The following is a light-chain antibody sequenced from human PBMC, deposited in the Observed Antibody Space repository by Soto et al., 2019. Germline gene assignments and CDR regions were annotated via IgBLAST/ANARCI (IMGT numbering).Light chain of an antibody. V-gene: IGLV2-14*01. CDR2: EAR. J-gene: IGLJ2*01. CDR3: SSYRTGTAVV. CDR1: NIDIGTFNY. Sequence: QSALTQPASVSGSPGQSITISCTGTNIDIGTFNYVSWYQQFPGKAPKLIIYEARKRPSGASNRFTGSKSGNTASLTISGLQAVDEADYYCSSYRTGTAVVFGGGTKVTVL.